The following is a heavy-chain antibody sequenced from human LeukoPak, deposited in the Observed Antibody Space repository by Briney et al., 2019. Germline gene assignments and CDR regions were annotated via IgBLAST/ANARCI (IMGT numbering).Heavy chain of an antibody. V-gene: IGHV1-46*01. J-gene: IGHJ6*03. CDR2: IDPSGGYT. CDR3: ARVSMHLWSVYYYYYMDV. CDR1: GYTFTSYY. D-gene: IGHD3-10*01. Sequence: ASVKVSCKASGYTFTSYYIHWVRQAPGQGLEWMGIIDPSGGYTTYAQKFQGRVTMTRDTSTSTVYMELSSLRSDDTAVYYCARVSMHLWSVYYYYYMDVWGKGTTVTVSS.